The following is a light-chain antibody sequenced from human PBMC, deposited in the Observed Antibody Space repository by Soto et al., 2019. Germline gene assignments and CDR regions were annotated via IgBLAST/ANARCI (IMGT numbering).Light chain of an antibody. CDR3: QQSYSIPFT. CDR2: AAS. Sequence: DIQMTQSPSSLSASVGDRVTITCRATQTISTYLNWYQHKPGKAPKLLIYAASSLQSGVPSRFSGSGSCTDVTLTISSLQHEDFASYYCQQSYSIPFTFGPGTKVDIK. CDR1: QTISTY. J-gene: IGKJ3*01. V-gene: IGKV1-39*01.